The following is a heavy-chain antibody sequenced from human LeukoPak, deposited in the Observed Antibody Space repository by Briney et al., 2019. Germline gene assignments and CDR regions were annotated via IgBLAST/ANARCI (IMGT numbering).Heavy chain of an antibody. V-gene: IGHV3-53*01. D-gene: IGHD2-15*01. CDR1: GFTFSSYG. CDR3: ARVKGSAGSAFDI. CDR2: IYSGGST. Sequence: GGSLRLSCAASGFTFSSYGMHWVRQAPGKGLEWVSVIYSGGSTYYADSVKDRFTISRDNSKNTLYLQMNSLRAEDTAVYYCARVKGSAGSAFDIWGQGTMVTVSS. J-gene: IGHJ3*02.